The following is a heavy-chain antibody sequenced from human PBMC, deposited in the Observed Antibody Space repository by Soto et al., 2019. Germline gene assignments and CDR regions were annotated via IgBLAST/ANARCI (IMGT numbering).Heavy chain of an antibody. Sequence: QEQVVESGGGVVQPGRSLRLSCAASGFTFSTHAMHWVRQAPVRGLEWVAIISYDGTTKDYADSVKGRFTISRDNSKNAVYLQMNSLRSEDTALYYCARDWRTAGTTGWFDPWGQGILVTVSS. D-gene: IGHD6-13*01. J-gene: IGHJ5*02. CDR1: GFTFSTHA. V-gene: IGHV3-30-3*01. CDR2: ISYDGTTK. CDR3: ARDWRTAGTTGWFDP.